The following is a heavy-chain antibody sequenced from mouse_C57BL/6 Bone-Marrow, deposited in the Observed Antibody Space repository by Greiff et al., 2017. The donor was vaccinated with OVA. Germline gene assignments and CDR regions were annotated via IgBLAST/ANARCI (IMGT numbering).Heavy chain of an antibody. J-gene: IGHJ1*03. CDR1: GFNIKDDY. CDR3: TTEGIYYGNYWYCDV. Sequence: EVQLQQSGAELVRPGASVKLSCTASGFNIKDDYMHWVKQRPEQGLEWIGWIDPENGDTEYASKFQGKATITADPSANTAYLQLSSLTSEDTAVYYCTTEGIYYGNYWYCDVWGTGTTVTVSS. V-gene: IGHV14-4*01. CDR2: IDPENGDT. D-gene: IGHD2-1*01.